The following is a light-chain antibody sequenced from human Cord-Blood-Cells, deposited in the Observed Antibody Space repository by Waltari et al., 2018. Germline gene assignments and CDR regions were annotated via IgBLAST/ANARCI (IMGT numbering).Light chain of an antibody. CDR2: AAS. J-gene: IGKJ2*01. V-gene: IGKV1-39*01. Sequence: DIQMTQSPPSLSASVGARVTTTCRASPSISSYLNWYQQKPGKAPKLLIYAASSLQSWVPSRFSGSGSGTDFTLTISSLQPEDFATYYCQQSYSTPYTFGQGTKLEIK. CDR3: QQSYSTPYT. CDR1: PSISSY.